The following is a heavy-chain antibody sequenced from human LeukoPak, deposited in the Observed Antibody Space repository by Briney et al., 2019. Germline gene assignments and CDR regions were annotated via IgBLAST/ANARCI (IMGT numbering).Heavy chain of an antibody. CDR3: VRSGYDYDWFDP. CDR2: IIAILDTA. D-gene: IGHD5-12*01. J-gene: IGHJ5*02. Sequence: SVKVSCKASGYTFTSYGISWVRQAPGQGLEWMGRIIAILDTAHYAQKFQGRFTITADKSTTTVYMELSSLRSDDTAVYYCVRSGYDYDWFDPWGQGTLVTVSS. V-gene: IGHV1-69*04. CDR1: GYTFTSYG.